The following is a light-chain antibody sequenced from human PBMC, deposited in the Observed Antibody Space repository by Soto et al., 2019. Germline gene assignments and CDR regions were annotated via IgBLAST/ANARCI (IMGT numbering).Light chain of an antibody. Sequence: DILMTQSPSSLSSSVGDKVTVTCRASHSVSNFVNWYQQKPGKAPKVLISSSSNLQSGVPSRFSGSRSGTNFTLTISSLQPDDFATYYCQQTFSVPLTFGGGTKVQIK. V-gene: IGKV1-39*01. J-gene: IGKJ4*01. CDR3: QQTFSVPLT. CDR1: HSVSNF. CDR2: SSS.